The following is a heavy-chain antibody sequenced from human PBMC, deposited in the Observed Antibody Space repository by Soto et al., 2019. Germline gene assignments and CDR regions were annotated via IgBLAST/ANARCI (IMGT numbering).Heavy chain of an antibody. D-gene: IGHD5-18*01. J-gene: IGHJ6*02. CDR3: ARVGSSPYSYGPVAS. Sequence: GGSLRLSCAASGFTFSDYYMSWIRQAPGKGLEWVSYISSSGSRRYYADALKGRCTISRDNAKNILYLQMNSLRAEDTAVYYCARVGSSPYSYGPVASWGQGTTVTVSS. CDR2: ISSSGSRR. V-gene: IGHV3-11*01. CDR1: GFTFSDYY.